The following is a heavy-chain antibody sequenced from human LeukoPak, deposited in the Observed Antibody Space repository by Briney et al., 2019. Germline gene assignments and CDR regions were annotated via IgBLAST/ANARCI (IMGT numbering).Heavy chain of an antibody. CDR1: GGSISSSSYY. CDR3: ARHYCSSSSCARVGVIDY. J-gene: IGHJ4*02. Sequence: QPSETLSLTCTVSGGSISSSSYYWGWIRQPPGKGLEWIATIYYSGSTYYNSSLKSRVTISVDTSKNQFSLRLSSVTAADTAVYYCARHYCSSSSCARVGVIDYWGQGTQVTVSS. D-gene: IGHD2-2*01. CDR2: IYYSGST. V-gene: IGHV4-39*01.